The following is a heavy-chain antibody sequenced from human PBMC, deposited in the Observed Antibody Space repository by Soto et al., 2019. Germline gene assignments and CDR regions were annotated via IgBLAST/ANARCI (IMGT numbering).Heavy chain of an antibody. CDR2: INSDGSST. D-gene: IGHD3-3*01. CDR1: EFTFSSYW. V-gene: IGHV3-74*01. Sequence: PGGSLRLSCAAYEFTFSSYWMHWVRQAPGKGLVWVSRINSDGSSTSYADSVKGRFTISRDNAKNTLYLQMNSLRAEDTAVYYCARVAPSLTIFGLVIRTDYYYYMDFWGKGTTVTVSS. CDR3: ARVAPSLTIFGLVIRTDYYYYMDF. J-gene: IGHJ6*03.